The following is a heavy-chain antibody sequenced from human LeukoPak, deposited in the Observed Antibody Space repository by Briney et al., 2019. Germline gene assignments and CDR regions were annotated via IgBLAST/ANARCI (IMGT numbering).Heavy chain of an antibody. CDR3: ATNGYYCMDV. D-gene: IGHD2-8*01. CDR2: IYYSGST. V-gene: IGHV4-39*07. Sequence: PSETLSLTCTVSGGSISSSSYYWGWIRQPPGKGLEWIGSIYYSGSTYYNPSLKSRVTISVDTSKNQFSLKVNSLTAADTAVYYCATNGYYCMDVWGKGTTVTVSS. CDR1: GGSISSSSYY. J-gene: IGHJ6*03.